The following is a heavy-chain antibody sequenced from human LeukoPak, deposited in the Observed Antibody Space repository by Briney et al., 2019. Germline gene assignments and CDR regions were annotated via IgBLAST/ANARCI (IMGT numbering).Heavy chain of an antibody. Sequence: PGGSLRLSCAASGFTFGSYWMHWVRQAPGKGLVWVSRINSDGSSTSYADSVKGRFTISRDNAKNTPYLQMNSLRAEDTAVYYCARENWSGYYPFDYWGQGTLVTVSS. CDR1: GFTFGSYW. CDR2: INSDGSST. J-gene: IGHJ4*02. D-gene: IGHD3-3*01. CDR3: ARENWSGYYPFDY. V-gene: IGHV3-74*01.